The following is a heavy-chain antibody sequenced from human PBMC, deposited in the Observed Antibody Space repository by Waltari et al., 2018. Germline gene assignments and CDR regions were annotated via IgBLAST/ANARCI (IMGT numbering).Heavy chain of an antibody. D-gene: IGHD3-3*01. CDR1: GGSFSAYY. J-gene: IGHJ5*02. CDR3: ARAPHYDFWSGYWDWFDP. Sequence: QVQLQQWGAGLLKPSETLSLTCAVYGGSFSAYYWSWVRQSSGKGLEWIGEINHSVSTTYNPSLKSRVTMSVDTSKNQFSLKLSSVTAADTAVYYCARAPHYDFWSGYWDWFDPWGQGTLVTVSS. CDR2: INHSVST. V-gene: IGHV4-34*01.